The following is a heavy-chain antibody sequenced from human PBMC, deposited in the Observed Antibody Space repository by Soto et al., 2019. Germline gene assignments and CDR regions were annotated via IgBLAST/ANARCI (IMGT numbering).Heavy chain of an antibody. D-gene: IGHD5-12*01. Sequence: QVQLVQSGAEMKKPGASVKLSCKTSGINYNTYAIHWVRQAPGQGLEWMGWINAGNGDTRYSQNFQGRVTLTRDTSASTVSMDLDRLKSEDTGVYSCASAISGYVTWGPGTLVTVSS. V-gene: IGHV1-3*01. J-gene: IGHJ4*02. CDR2: INAGNGDT. CDR3: ASAISGYVT. CDR1: GINYNTYA.